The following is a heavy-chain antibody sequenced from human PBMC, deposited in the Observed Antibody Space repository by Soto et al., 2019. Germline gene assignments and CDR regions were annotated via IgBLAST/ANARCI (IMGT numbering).Heavy chain of an antibody. CDR3: ARGGYYDSSGSRNYYYYGMNV. D-gene: IGHD3-22*01. J-gene: IGHJ6*02. CDR2: INAGNGNT. V-gene: IGHV1-3*01. CDR1: GYTFTSYA. Sequence: ASVKVSCKASGYTFTSYAMHWVRQAPGQRLEWMGWINAGNGNTNYAQILQGRVSMTTDTSTNTAYMELRSLRSDDTAMYYCARGGYYDSSGSRNYYYYGMNVWGQGTTVTVSS.